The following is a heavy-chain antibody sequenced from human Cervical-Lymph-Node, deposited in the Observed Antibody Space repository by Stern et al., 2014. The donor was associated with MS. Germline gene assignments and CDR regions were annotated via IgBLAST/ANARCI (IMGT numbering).Heavy chain of an antibody. V-gene: IGHV3-33*01. D-gene: IGHD2-15*01. CDR3: ARDSEDPLDY. Sequence: VHLVASGGGVVQPGRSLRLSCAASGFNFTNYGIHWVRQAPGKGLEWVGVTWLDGSDKYYADSVKGRFTISRDNSQNTVYLQMNSLRGEDTAMYYCARDSEDPLDYWGQGTLVTVSS. J-gene: IGHJ4*02. CDR1: GFNFTNYG. CDR2: TWLDGSDK.